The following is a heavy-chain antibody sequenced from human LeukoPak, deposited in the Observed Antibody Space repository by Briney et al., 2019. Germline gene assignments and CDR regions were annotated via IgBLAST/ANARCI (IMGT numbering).Heavy chain of an antibody. D-gene: IGHD3-16*02. V-gene: IGHV3-23*01. CDR3: ANRGVGIRVILVRFQKEANYFDS. Sequence: PGGSLRLSCAVSGVTLSNCGMSWGRHAPPPGLEWVAVISDSGGRTTYADSATRRFTISRDNPTNTLHLQMNTLIAAGTPVYFCANRGVGIRVILVRFQKEANYFDSWGQGALVTVSS. CDR1: GVTLSNCG. J-gene: IGHJ4*02. CDR2: ISDSGGRT.